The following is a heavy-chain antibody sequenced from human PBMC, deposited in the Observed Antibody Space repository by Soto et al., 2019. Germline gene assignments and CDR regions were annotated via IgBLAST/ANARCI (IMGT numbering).Heavy chain of an antibody. D-gene: IGHD4-17*01. V-gene: IGHV3-23*01. Sequence: EVQLLESGGGLVQPGGSLRLSCAAFGFTFRGYAMSWVRQAPGKGLEWVSAISGSGGSTYYADSVKDRFTISRDNSKNTLYLQVSPLRAEDTAIYYCAKALENGNFDYWGQGTLVTVSS. CDR1: GFTFRGYA. CDR3: AKALENGNFDY. CDR2: ISGSGGST. J-gene: IGHJ4*02.